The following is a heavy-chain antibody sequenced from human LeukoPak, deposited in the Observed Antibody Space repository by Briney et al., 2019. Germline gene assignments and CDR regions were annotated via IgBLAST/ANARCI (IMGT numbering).Heavy chain of an antibody. CDR2: IKQDGSEK. CDR3: ARGSMVRGVIGAFDY. J-gene: IGHJ4*02. Sequence: GGSLRLSCAASGFTFSNYWMNWVRQAPGKGLEWVANIKQDGSEKYYVDSVKGRFTISRDNAKDSLYLQMNSLRAEDTAVYYCARGSMVRGVIGAFDYWGQGTLVTVSS. CDR1: GFTFSNYW. D-gene: IGHD3-10*01. V-gene: IGHV3-7*01.